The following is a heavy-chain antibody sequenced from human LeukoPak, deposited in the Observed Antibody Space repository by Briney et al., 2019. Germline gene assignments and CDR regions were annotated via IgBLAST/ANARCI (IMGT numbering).Heavy chain of an antibody. J-gene: IGHJ6*02. Sequence: GGSLRLSCAASGFTFSNYYMSWIRQAPGKGLEWVSYIGASGSTIYYADSVKGRFTISRDNAKNSLYLQMNSLRAEDTAVYYCVKDLGSAITSALALDVWGQGTTVTVSS. CDR1: GFTFSNYY. CDR2: IGASGSTI. CDR3: VKDLGSAITSALALDV. D-gene: IGHD2-15*01. V-gene: IGHV3-11*01.